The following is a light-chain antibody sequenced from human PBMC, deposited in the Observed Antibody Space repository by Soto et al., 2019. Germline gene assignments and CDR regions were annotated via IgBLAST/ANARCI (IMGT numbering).Light chain of an antibody. V-gene: IGKV3-15*01. J-gene: IGKJ1*01. Sequence: DIVLTQSPGTLSVSPGERATLSCRASQSVSSKLAWYQQKPGQAPRLLFYAASTGATGIPARFSGSGSETKFTLSISSLQSEDFAVYYCQQYNNWPGTFGQGTKVDIK. CDR3: QQYNNWPGT. CDR1: QSVSSK. CDR2: AAS.